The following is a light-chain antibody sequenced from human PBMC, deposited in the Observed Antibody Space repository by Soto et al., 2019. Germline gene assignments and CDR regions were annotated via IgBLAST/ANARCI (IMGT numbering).Light chain of an antibody. Sequence: QSALTQHASVSGSPGQSITISCTGTSSDVGGYNYVSWYQQHPGKAPKLMIYEVSNRPSGVSNRFSGSKSGNTASLTISGLQAEDEADYYCSSYTSSSTLYVFGTETRSPS. J-gene: IGLJ1*01. V-gene: IGLV2-14*01. CDR1: SSDVGGYNY. CDR3: SSYTSSSTLYV. CDR2: EVS.